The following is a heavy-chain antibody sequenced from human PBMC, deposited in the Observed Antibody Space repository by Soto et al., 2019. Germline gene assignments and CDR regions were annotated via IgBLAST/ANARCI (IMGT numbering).Heavy chain of an antibody. V-gene: IGHV4-30-4*01. CDR3: ASLSSSWNFDY. J-gene: IGHJ4*02. D-gene: IGHD6-13*01. CDR1: GGSISSGDYY. CDR2: IYHSGST. Sequence: SETLSLTCTVSGGSISSGDYYWSWIRQPPGKGLEWIGYIYHSGSTYYNPSLKSRVTISVDTSKNQFSLKLSSVTAADTAVYYCASLSSSWNFDYWGQGTLVTVSS.